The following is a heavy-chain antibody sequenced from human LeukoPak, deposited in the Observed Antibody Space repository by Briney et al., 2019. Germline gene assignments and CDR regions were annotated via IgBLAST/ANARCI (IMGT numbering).Heavy chain of an antibody. D-gene: IGHD6-13*01. CDR2: IYYSGST. CDR1: GGSISSYY. CDR3: ARFYRDSSSWSYFDY. V-gene: IGHV4-59*01. J-gene: IGHJ4*02. Sequence: SETLSLTCTVSGGSISSYYWSWIRQPPGKGLEWIWYIYYSGSTNYNPSLKSRVTISVDTSKNQFSLKLSSVTAADTAVYFCARFYRDSSSWSYFDYWGQGTLVTVSS.